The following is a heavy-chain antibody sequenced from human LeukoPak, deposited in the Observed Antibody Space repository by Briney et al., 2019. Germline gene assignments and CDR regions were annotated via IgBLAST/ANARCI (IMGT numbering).Heavy chain of an antibody. CDR2: IRYDGSNK. D-gene: IGHD6-13*01. CDR3: AKDFSLYSNNWNYYMDV. V-gene: IGHV3-30*02. J-gene: IGHJ6*03. Sequence: GGSLRLSCAASGFTFSSYEMNWVRQAPGKGLEWVAFIRYDGSNKYYADSVKGRFTISRDNSKNTLYLQMNSLRAEDTAVYYCAKDFSLYSNNWNYYMDVWGKGTTVTISS. CDR1: GFTFSSYE.